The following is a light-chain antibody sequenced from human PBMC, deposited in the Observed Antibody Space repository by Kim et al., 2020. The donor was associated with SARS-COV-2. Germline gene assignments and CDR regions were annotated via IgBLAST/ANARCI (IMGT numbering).Light chain of an antibody. V-gene: IGKV4-1*01. CDR1: QSVLYSSNNKNY. J-gene: IGKJ1*01. Sequence: DSVMTQCPDSLAVALGERATLNCKSSQSVLYSSNNKNYLAWYLQKPGQHPKLLIYWASTRDSGVPDRFSGSGSGTDFTLTFGRLQAEDVAVYYCQQCYSTPWTFRQGTKV. CDR3: QQCYSTPWT. CDR2: WAS.